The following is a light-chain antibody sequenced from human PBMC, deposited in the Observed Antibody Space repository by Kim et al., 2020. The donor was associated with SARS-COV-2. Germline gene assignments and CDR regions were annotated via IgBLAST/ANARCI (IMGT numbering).Light chain of an antibody. J-gene: IGKJ5*01. V-gene: IGKV1-33*01. CDR1: QDISNY. CDR2: DES. CDR3: QQYDNLPIT. Sequence: DIQMTQSPSSLSASVGDRVTITCQASQDISNYLNWYQQKPGRAPKLLIYDESNLETGVPSRFSGSGSGTDFTFTISSLQPEDIATYYCQQYDNLPITFGRGTRLEIK.